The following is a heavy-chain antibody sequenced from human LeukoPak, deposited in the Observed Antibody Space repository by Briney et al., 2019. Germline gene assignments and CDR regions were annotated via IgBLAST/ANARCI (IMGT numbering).Heavy chain of an antibody. CDR3: ARAICSGGSCYSGEDWFDP. J-gene: IGHJ5*02. V-gene: IGHV1-18*01. CDR1: GYTFTSYG. Sequence: ASVKVSCKASGYTFTSYGISWVRQAPGQGLEWMGWISAYNGNTNYAQKLQGRVTMTTDTSTSTAYMELRSLRSEDTAVYYCARAICSGGSCYSGEDWFDPWGQGTLVTVSS. CDR2: ISAYNGNT. D-gene: IGHD2-15*01.